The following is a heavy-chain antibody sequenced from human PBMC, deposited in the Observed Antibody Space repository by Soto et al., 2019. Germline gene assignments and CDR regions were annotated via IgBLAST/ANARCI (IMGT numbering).Heavy chain of an antibody. CDR1: GFTFNSYV. Sequence: GGSLRLSCAASGFTFNSYVMTWVRQAPGEGLEWVSSISRSGRGSAYYADSVKGRFTISRDNSENTLFLQMNNLRDEDTALYYCARGRYLDSSDYWVANLTFDHWGLGTLVTVSS. J-gene: IGHJ4*02. CDR3: ARGRYLDSSDYWVANLTFDH. D-gene: IGHD3-22*01. CDR2: ISRSGRGSA. V-gene: IGHV3-23*01.